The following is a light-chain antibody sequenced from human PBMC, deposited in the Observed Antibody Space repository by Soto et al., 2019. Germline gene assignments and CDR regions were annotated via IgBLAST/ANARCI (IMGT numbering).Light chain of an antibody. CDR2: EVT. CDR3: SSFAGSNYPVV. V-gene: IGLV2-8*01. J-gene: IGLJ2*01. Sequence: QSALTQPPSASGSPGQSVAISCTGTSSDVGGYNYVAWFQQHPGKAPKLIIYEVTKRPSGVPDRFSGSKSGNTASLTVSGLQAADEADYYCSSFAGSNYPVVFGGGTKLTGL. CDR1: SSDVGGYNY.